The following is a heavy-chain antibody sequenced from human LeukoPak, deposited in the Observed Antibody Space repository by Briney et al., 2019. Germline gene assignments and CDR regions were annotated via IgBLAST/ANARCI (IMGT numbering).Heavy chain of an antibody. D-gene: IGHD6-13*01. V-gene: IGHV3-64D*09. CDR3: VKDRRYSSNWYYFDY. J-gene: IGHJ4*02. CDR1: GFTFSSYG. CDR2: ISSNGGST. Sequence: GGSLRFSCSASGFTFSSYGMHWVRQAPGKGLEYVSAISSNGGSTYYADSVKGRFTISRDNSKNTLYLQMSSLRAEDTAVYYCVKDRRYSSNWYYFDYWGQGTLVIVSS.